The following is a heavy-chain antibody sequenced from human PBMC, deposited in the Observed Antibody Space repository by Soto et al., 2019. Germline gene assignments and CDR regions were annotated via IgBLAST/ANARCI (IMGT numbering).Heavy chain of an antibody. CDR1: GLSLSPSG. V-gene: IGHV3-48*02. CDR3: AGGGGWSEY. J-gene: IGHJ4*02. Sequence: PGESLRLSCVCSGLSLSPSGMNWVRQAPGKGLEWISYISIGGSTIYYADSVKGRFTISRDSAKNSLFLQMNSLRDEDTAVYYCAGGGGWSEYWGQGTRVTVSS. CDR2: ISIGGSTI. D-gene: IGHD6-19*01.